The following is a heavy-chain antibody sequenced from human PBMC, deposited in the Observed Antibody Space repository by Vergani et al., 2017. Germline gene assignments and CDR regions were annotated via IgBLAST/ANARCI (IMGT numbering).Heavy chain of an antibody. V-gene: IGHV3-9*01. Sequence: EVQLVESGGGLVQPGGSLRLSCAASGFTFDDYAMHWVRQAPGKGLEWVSGISWNSGSIGYADSVKGRFTISRDNAKNSLYLQMNSLRAEDTALYYCAKDTGSCSSTSCYSSFDYWGQGTLVTVSS. D-gene: IGHD2-2*02. CDR3: AKDTGSCSSTSCYSSFDY. J-gene: IGHJ4*02. CDR2: ISWNSGSI. CDR1: GFTFDDYA.